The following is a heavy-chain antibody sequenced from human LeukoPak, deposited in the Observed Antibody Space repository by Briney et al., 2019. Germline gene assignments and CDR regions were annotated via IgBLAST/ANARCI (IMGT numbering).Heavy chain of an antibody. CDR1: GFTFSSYA. D-gene: IGHD6-19*01. CDR2: ISYDGSSK. Sequence: PGGSLRLSCAASGFTFSSYAMHWVRQAPGEGLEWVAVISYDGSSKYYADSVKGRFTISRDNSKNTLYLQMNSLRAEDTAVYYCARDGGPGSGWSDFDYWGQGTLVTVSS. CDR3: ARDGGPGSGWSDFDY. V-gene: IGHV3-30-3*01. J-gene: IGHJ4*02.